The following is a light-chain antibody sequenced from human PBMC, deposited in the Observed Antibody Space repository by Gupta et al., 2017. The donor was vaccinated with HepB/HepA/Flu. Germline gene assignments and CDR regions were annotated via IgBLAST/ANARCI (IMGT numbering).Light chain of an antibody. CDR1: LSLLSTNGHTY. CDR2: FVS. J-gene: IGKJ2*01. CDR3: RQALQSPYT. V-gene: IGKV2-28*01. Sequence: DIVMTQSPLSLPVTPGEPASISCRSSLSLLSTNGHTYLDWYLQKPGQSPQLLIYFVSNRASGVPDRFSGSGSGTDFTLRISIVDAEDVGVYYCRQALQSPYTFGQGTKLEIK.